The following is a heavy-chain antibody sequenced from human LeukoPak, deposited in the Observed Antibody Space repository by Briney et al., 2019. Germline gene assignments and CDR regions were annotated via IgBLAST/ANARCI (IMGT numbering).Heavy chain of an antibody. D-gene: IGHD1-26*01. CDR3: ARDPYSGNYGNYYYYYMDV. J-gene: IGHJ6*03. Sequence: GGSLRLSCAASGFTFNYYNMNWVRQAPGKALEWVSSITSSGAYIFYADSVRGRFTISRDNAKDSLYLQMNRLGPEDTAVYYCARDPYSGNYGNYYYYYMDVWGKGTTVTISS. V-gene: IGHV3-21*01. CDR2: ITSSGAYI. CDR1: GFTFNYYN.